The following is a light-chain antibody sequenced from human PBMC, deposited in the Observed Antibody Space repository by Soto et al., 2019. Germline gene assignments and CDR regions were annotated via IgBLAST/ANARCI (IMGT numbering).Light chain of an antibody. Sequence: DIQMAQSQSSLSASVGDGVTVTCRASQSIRNYLNWYQQKPGKAPKLLIYAASSLQSGVPSRFSGSGSGTDFTLTISSLQPEDFATYYCQQSYSTPKTFGQGTKVEIK. J-gene: IGKJ1*01. CDR2: AAS. CDR3: QQSYSTPKT. V-gene: IGKV1-39*01. CDR1: QSIRNY.